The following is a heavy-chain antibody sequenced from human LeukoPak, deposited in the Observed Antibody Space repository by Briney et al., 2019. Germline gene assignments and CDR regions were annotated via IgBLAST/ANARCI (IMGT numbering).Heavy chain of an antibody. Sequence: SETLSLTCTVSGVSISSYYWSWIRQPPGKGLEWIGYIYYSGSTNYNPSLKSRVTISVDTSKNQFSLKLSSVTAADTAVYYCAGRSYSSGWSYWGQGTLVTVSS. CDR2: IYYSGST. CDR3: AGRSYSSGWSY. CDR1: GVSISSYY. V-gene: IGHV4-59*01. D-gene: IGHD6-19*01. J-gene: IGHJ4*02.